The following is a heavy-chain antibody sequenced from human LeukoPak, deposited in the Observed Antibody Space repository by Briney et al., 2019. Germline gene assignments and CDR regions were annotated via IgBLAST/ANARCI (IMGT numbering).Heavy chain of an antibody. V-gene: IGHV3-30-3*01. CDR3: ARQGSRGIAAAGWFGY. CDR2: ISYDGSNK. J-gene: IGHJ4*02. CDR1: GFTVSSNY. Sequence: PGGSLRLSCAASGFTVSSNYMSWVRQAPGKGLEWVAVISYDGSNKYYADSVKGRFTISRDNSKNTLYLQMNSLRAEDTAVYYCARQGSRGIAAAGWFGYWGQGTLVTVSS. D-gene: IGHD6-13*01.